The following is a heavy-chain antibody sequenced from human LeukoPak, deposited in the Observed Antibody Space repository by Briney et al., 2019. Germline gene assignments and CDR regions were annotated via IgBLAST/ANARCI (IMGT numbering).Heavy chain of an antibody. J-gene: IGHJ3*02. D-gene: IGHD3-3*01. V-gene: IGHV3-7*01. Sequence: XGXEKYYVDSVKGRFTISRDNAKNSLYLQMNSLRAEDTAVYYCAREGRITIFGVVIPSDAFDIWGQGTMVTVSS. CDR3: AREGRITIFGVVIPSDAFDI. CDR2: XGXEK.